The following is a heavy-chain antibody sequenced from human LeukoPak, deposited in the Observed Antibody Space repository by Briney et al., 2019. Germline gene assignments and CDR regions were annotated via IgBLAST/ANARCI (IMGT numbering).Heavy chain of an antibody. V-gene: IGHV1-18*01. CDR1: GYTFTSYD. CDR2: ISAYNGNT. CDR3: ARIQDVVVVPAAIPPDYYYYMDV. Sequence: GASVKVSCKASGYTFTSYDISWVRQAPGQGLEWMGWISAYNGNTNYAQKLQGRVTMTTDTSTSTAYMELRSLRSDDTAVYYCARIQDVVVVPAAIPPDYYYYMDVWGKGTTVTVSS. J-gene: IGHJ6*03. D-gene: IGHD2-2*02.